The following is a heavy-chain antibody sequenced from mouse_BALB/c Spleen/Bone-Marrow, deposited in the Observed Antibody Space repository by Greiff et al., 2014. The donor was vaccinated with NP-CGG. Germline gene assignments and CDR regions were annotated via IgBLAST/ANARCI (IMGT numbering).Heavy chain of an antibody. CDR2: IWADGST. D-gene: IGHD1-2*01. CDR3: ARISTATGSMDY. V-gene: IGHV2-9*02. Sequence: VKLEESGPGLVAPSQSLSITCTVSGFSLTNYGVHWVRQPPGKGLEWLGVIWADGSTNYNSALMSRLSISKANSKSQVFFKMNSLQTDDTAMYYCARISTATGSMDYWGQGTSVTVSS. CDR1: GFSLTNYG. J-gene: IGHJ4*01.